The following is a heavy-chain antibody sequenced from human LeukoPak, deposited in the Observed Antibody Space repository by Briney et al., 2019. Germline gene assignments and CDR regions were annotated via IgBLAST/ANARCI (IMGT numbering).Heavy chain of an antibody. CDR2: MNPNSGNT. CDR3: ARGAPGSYCSGGSCPYFDY. CDR1: AYNFTSYD. D-gene: IGHD2-15*01. V-gene: IGHV1-8*01. J-gene: IGHJ4*02. Sequence: GASLKVSCTTYAYNFTSYDINWVRQATGQGLECMEWMNPNSGNTGYAQKFQGRVTMTRNTSISTAYMELSSLRSEDTAVYYCARGAPGSYCSGGSCPYFDYWGQGTLISVSS.